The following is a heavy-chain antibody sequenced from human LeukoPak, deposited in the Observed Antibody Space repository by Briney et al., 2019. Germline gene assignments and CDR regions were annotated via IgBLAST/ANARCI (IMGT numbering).Heavy chain of an antibody. CDR2: IYYSGST. D-gene: IGHD6-19*01. CDR3: ARAAEQWLVRYFDY. J-gene: IGHJ4*02. V-gene: IGHV4-59*01. Sequence: SETLSLTCTVSGGSISSYYWSWIRQPPGKGLEWIGYIYYSGSTNYNPSLKSRVTISVDTSKNQISLKLSSVTAADTAVYYCARAAEQWLVRYFDYWGQGTLVTVSS. CDR1: GGSISSYY.